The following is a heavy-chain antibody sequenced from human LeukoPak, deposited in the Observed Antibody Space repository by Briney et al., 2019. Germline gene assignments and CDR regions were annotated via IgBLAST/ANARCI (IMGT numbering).Heavy chain of an antibody. J-gene: IGHJ4*02. CDR1: GFTFSTYG. CDR2: IYYDGSKK. CDR3: ASIGEYCTTTTCDDY. V-gene: IGHV3-33*01. Sequence: GGSLRLSCAASGFTFSTYGMHWVRQAPGKGLEWVGLIYYDGSKKAYADSVKGRFTISRDNSKNTLYLQMDSLRAEDSAMYYCASIGEYCTTTTCDDYWGQGTLVTVSS. D-gene: IGHD2-2*01.